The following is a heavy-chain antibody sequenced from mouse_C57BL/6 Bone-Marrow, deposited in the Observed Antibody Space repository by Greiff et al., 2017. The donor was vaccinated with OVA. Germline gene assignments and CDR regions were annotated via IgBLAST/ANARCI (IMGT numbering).Heavy chain of an antibody. J-gene: IGHJ4*01. CDR2: IYPRDGST. Sequence: QVQLQQSDAELVKPGASVKISGKVSGDAGPYHAIHWMKQRPEQGLEWIGYIYPRDGSTKYNEKFKGKATLTADKSSSTAYMQLNSLTSEDSAVYCCARGYYYAMDYWGQGNSVTGSS. V-gene: IGHV1-78*01. CDR1: GDAGPYHA. D-gene: IGHD2-2*01. CDR3: ARGYYYAMDY.